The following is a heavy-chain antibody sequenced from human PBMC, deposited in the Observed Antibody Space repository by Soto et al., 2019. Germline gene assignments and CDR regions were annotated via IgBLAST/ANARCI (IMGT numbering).Heavy chain of an antibody. J-gene: IGHJ4*02. CDR1: GFTFSPYS. V-gene: IGHV3-21*05. Sequence: GGSLRLSCEASGFTFSPYSMNWVRQVPGKGLERISYISASGDLKYYADSVRGRFTISRDNFKNLLFLQMDSLRDDDTAMYFCARDRSMALGVVTPIDHWGQGTLVTVSS. CDR2: ISASGDLK. CDR3: ARDRSMALGVVTPIDH. D-gene: IGHD3-3*01.